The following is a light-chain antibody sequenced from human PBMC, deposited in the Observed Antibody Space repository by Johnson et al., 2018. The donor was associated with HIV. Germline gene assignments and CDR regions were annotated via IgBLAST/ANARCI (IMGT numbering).Light chain of an antibody. V-gene: IGLV1-51*01. CDR3: GTWDSSLSALA. CDR2: DNN. Sequence: QSVLTQPPSVSAAPGQKVTISCSGSSSNIGNNYVSWYQQLPGTAPKLLIYDNNKRPSGIPDRFSGSKSGTSATLGITGLQTGDEADYYCGTWDSSLSALAFGTVTKVTVL. CDR1: SSNIGNNY. J-gene: IGLJ1*01.